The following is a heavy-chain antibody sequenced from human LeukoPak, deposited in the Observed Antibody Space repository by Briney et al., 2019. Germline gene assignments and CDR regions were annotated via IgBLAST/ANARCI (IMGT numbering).Heavy chain of an antibody. D-gene: IGHD5-24*01. CDR2: ILQSGDTT. Sequence: GVSLRLSCAASGFTFSNYAMTWVRQAPGKGLEWVSGILQSGDTTYYADSVKGRFTISRDNSQNTLYLQMNSLRVEDTAVYYCAKDAIRGDGYWEFDYWGQGTLVTVSS. J-gene: IGHJ4*02. CDR1: GFTFSNYA. V-gene: IGHV3-23*01. CDR3: AKDAIRGDGYWEFDY.